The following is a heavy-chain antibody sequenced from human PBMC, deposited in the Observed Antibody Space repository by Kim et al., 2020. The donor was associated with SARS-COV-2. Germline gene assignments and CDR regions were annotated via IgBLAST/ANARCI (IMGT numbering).Heavy chain of an antibody. CDR1: GFTFRRFD. D-gene: IGHD5-12*01. CDR3: ARSGYSGYDLDY. J-gene: IGHJ4*02. V-gene: IGHV3-30*04. CDR2: ISYDGSNK. Sequence: GGSLRLSCAASGFTFRRFDMHWVRQAPGKGLEWVAVISYDGSNKYYADSVKGRFTISRDNSKNTLYVQMNSLREEDTAVYYCARSGYSGYDLDYWGQGTL.